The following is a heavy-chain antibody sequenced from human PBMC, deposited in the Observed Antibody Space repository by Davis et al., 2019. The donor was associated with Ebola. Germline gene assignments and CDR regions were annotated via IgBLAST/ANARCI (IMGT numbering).Heavy chain of an antibody. CDR3: ARIGTFGGVYLDF. V-gene: IGHV2-26*01. D-gene: IGHD3-16*01. CDR2: IFANDEK. J-gene: IGHJ4*02. Sequence: SGPTLVKPTQTLTLTCSFSGFSLNTGGVAVGWIRQPPGKALEWLAHIFANDEKVFSTSLKSRLSISQDASKNQVVLTMTNMDPVDTATYFCARIGTFGGVYLDFWGQGTLVTVSS. CDR1: GFSLNTGGVA.